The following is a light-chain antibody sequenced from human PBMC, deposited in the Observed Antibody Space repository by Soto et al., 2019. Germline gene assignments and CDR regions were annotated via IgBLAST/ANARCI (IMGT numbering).Light chain of an antibody. CDR1: QTVSNNY. CDR3: QQRSNWPRT. V-gene: IGKV3-11*01. J-gene: IGKJ1*01. CDR2: GAS. Sequence: EILLTQSPGTLSLSPGESATLSCRAHQTVSNNYLAWYQQKPGQAPRLLIYGASNRATGIPARSSGSGSGTDFTLSISSLEPEDFAVYYCQQRSNWPRTFGQGTKVDIK.